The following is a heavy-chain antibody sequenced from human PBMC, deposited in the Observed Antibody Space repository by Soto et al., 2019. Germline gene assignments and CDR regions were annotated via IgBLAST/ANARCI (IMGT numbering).Heavy chain of an antibody. Sequence: SETLSLTCTVSGGSISSGGYYWSWIRQHPGKGLEWIGYIYYSGSTYYNPSLKSRVTISVDTSKNQFSLKLSSVTAADTAVYYCARDLRGGQSAAQYYYYYYGMDVWGQGTTVTVSS. CDR2: IYYSGST. CDR1: GGSISSGGYY. J-gene: IGHJ6*02. V-gene: IGHV4-31*03. CDR3: ARDLRGGQSAAQYYYYYYGMDV. D-gene: IGHD3-16*01.